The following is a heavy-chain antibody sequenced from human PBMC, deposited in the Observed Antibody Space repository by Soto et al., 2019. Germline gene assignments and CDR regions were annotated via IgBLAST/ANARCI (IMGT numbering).Heavy chain of an antibody. CDR3: AKNQGVELVPLASVDWFDP. J-gene: IGHJ5*02. D-gene: IGHD5-12*01. V-gene: IGHV3-23*01. CDR1: GFIFENFG. Sequence: EVVLLESGGGLEQPGGSLRLSCAASGFIFENFGMSWVRQAPGKGLEWISSISGSGFKKYYADSVKGRFTISRDNSKTTVYLELNNLSAEDTAVYHCAKNQGVELVPLASVDWFDPWGQGAVVNVSS. CDR2: ISGSGFKK.